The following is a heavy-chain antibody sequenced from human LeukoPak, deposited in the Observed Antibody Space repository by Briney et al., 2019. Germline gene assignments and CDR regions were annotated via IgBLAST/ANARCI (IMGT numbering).Heavy chain of an antibody. D-gene: IGHD3-16*01. CDR2: INPNSGGP. CDR1: GYTFTGYY. V-gene: IGHV1-2*02. CDR3: ARDVSAGGTNWFDP. J-gene: IGHJ5*02. Sequence: ASVKVSCKASGYTFTGYYIHWVRQAPGQGLEWMGWINPNSGGPNYAQKFQGRVTMTRDTSISTAYMEMSRLRSDDTAVYYCARDVSAGGTNWFDPWGQGTPVTVSS.